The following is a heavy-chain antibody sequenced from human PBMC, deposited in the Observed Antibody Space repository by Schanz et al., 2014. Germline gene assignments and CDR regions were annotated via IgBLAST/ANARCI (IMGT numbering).Heavy chain of an antibody. CDR3: VRDSPGDWENFGGPPTPPYDN. J-gene: IGHJ4*02. CDR2: IKKDGSEN. V-gene: IGHV3-7*01. CDR1: GFSFSDYW. D-gene: IGHD3-10*01. Sequence: EVQLVESEGGLVQPGGSLRLSCEGSGFSFSDYWMGWVRQAPGKGLEWVANIKKDGSENYYADSVKGRFIISRDNVQRSQYMQMHILREEATAIYYCVRDSPGDWENFGGPPTPPYDNWGQGTLVTVSS.